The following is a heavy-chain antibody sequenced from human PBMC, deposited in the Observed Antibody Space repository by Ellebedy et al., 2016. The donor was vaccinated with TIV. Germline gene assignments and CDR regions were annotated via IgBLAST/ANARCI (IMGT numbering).Heavy chain of an antibody. CDR3: ARAHEYPSGCIAYDS. J-gene: IGHJ4*02. D-gene: IGHD6-19*01. CDR1: GYNFSSHG. Sequence: ASVNVSCKASGYNFSSHGISWVRQAPGQGLEWVGWINTFNGNAHYVQSLQGRVAVTTDTSTSTAYMELRGLRSDDTAVYYCARAHEYPSGCIAYDSWGQGTLVTVSS. CDR2: INTFNGNA. V-gene: IGHV1-18*04.